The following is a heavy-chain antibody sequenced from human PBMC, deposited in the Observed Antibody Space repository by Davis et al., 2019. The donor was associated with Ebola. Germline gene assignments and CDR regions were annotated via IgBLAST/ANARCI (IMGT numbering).Heavy chain of an antibody. CDR1: GFTFSSYW. Sequence: HTGGSLRLSCAASGFTFSSYWMHWVRQAPGKGLVWVSRINSAGSSTAYADSVKGRFTISRDNAKNTLSLQMNSLRAEDTAVYYCARVVLRYTSSWFDPWGQGTLVTVSS. V-gene: IGHV3-74*01. D-gene: IGHD3-9*01. J-gene: IGHJ5*02. CDR3: ARVVLRYTSSWFDP. CDR2: INSAGSST.